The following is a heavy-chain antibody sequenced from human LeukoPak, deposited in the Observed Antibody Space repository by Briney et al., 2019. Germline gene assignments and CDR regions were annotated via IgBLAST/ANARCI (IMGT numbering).Heavy chain of an antibody. Sequence: PGGSLRLSCAASGFTFSSYWMSWVRQAPGKGLEWVSYISSSSSTIYYADSVKGRFTISRDNAKNSLYLQMNSLRAEDTAVYYCARESGSYRLYYFDYWGQGTLVTVSS. V-gene: IGHV3-48*01. CDR1: GFTFSSYW. CDR2: ISSSSSTI. J-gene: IGHJ4*02. D-gene: IGHD1-26*01. CDR3: ARESGSYRLYYFDY.